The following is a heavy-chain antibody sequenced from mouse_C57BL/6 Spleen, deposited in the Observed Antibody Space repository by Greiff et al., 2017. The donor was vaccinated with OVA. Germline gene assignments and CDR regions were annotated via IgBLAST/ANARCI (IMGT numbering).Heavy chain of an antibody. V-gene: IGHV5-17*01. D-gene: IGHD1-1*01. Sequence: EVKVVESGGGLVKPGGSLKLSCAASGFTFSDYGMHWVRQAPEKGLEWVAYISSGSSTIYYADPVKGRFTISRDNAKNTLFLQMTSLRSEDTAMYYCAMEDYYGLYDAMDYWDQGTSVTVSS. CDR2: ISSGSSTI. J-gene: IGHJ4*01. CDR3: AMEDYYGLYDAMDY. CDR1: GFTFSDYG.